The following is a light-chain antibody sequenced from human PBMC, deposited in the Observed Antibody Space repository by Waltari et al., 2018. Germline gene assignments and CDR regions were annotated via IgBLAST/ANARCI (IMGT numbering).Light chain of an antibody. V-gene: IGLV2-14*01. J-gene: IGLJ2*01. Sequence: QSALTQPASVSGSPGQSITISCTGTSSDVGGWNYVSWYQQHPGKAPKLIIHEVTKRPSGVPDRFSGSKSGNTASLTVSGLQAEDEADYYCSSYTGDSSAVLFGGGTKLTVL. CDR1: SSDVGGWNY. CDR2: EVT. CDR3: SSYTGDSSAVL.